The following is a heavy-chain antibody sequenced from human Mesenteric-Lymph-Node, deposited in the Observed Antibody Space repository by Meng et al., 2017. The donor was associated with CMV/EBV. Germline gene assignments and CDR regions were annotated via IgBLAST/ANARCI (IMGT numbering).Heavy chain of an antibody. V-gene: IGHV3-30*04. D-gene: IGHD3-10*01. CDR1: GFTFSSYA. CDR2: ISYDGSNK. J-gene: IGHJ4*02. Sequence: GGSLRLSCAASGFTFSSYAMHWVRQAPGKGLEWVAVISYDGSNKYYADSVKGRFTISRDNSKNTLYLQMNSLRAEDTAVYYCARLLWFGEMVFDYWGQGTLVTVSS. CDR3: ARLLWFGEMVFDY.